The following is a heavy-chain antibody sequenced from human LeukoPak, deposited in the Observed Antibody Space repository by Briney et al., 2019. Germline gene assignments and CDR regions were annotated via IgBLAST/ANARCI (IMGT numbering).Heavy chain of an antibody. CDR1: GGSISSYY. J-gene: IGHJ6*02. V-gene: IGHV4-59*01. CDR3: AIDQGTMVRGVIYYYYGMDV. D-gene: IGHD3-10*01. CDR2: IYYSGST. Sequence: SETLSLTCTVSGGSISSYYWSWIRQPPGKGLEWIGYIYYSGSTNYNPSLKSRVTISVDTSKNQFSLKLSSVTAADTAVYYRAIDQGTMVRGVIYYYYGMDVWGQGTTVTVSS.